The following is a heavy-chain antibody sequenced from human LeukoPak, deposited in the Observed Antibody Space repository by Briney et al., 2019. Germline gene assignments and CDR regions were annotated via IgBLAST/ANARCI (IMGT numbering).Heavy chain of an antibody. D-gene: IGHD3-3*01. V-gene: IGHV1-69*05. CDR1: GGTFSSYA. J-gene: IGHJ1*01. CDR2: IIPIFGTA. CDR3: ARGGDFWSGGPPPEYFQH. Sequence: ASVKVSCKASGGTFSSYAISWVRQAPGQGLEWMGGIIPIFGTANYAQKFQGRVTITTDESTSTAYMELSSLRSEDTAVYYCARGGDFWSGGPPPEYFQHWGQGTLVTVSS.